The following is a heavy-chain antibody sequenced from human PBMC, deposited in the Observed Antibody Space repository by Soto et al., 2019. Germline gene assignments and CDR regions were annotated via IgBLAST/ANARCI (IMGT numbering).Heavy chain of an antibody. V-gene: IGHV4-59*01. D-gene: IGHD2-8*01. CDR2: MSYGGGT. CDR3: ARQIGYCTNGVCPFDY. CDR1: GGSISTYY. J-gene: IGHJ4*02. Sequence: SETLSLTCNVSGGSISTYYWSWIRQPPGKGLEWIGFMSYGGGTNYNPSHKSRVTISVDTSKNQFSLKLTSVTAADTAVYYCARQIGYCTNGVCPFDYWGQGTLVTVSS.